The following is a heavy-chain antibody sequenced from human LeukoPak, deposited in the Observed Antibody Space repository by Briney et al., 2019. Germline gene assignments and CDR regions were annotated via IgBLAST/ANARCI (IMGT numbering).Heavy chain of an antibody. V-gene: IGHV3-23*01. CDR1: GFTFSIYA. D-gene: IGHD3-3*01. CDR3: AKRGITISFFDP. CDR2: LTGNGDIT. Sequence: GGSLRLSCAASGFTFSIYAMYWVRQAPGKGLEWVSGLTGNGDITYYTDSVKGRFTISRDNSKNTLYLDMNNLRAEDTALYYCAKRGITISFFDPWGQGTLVTVSS. J-gene: IGHJ5*02.